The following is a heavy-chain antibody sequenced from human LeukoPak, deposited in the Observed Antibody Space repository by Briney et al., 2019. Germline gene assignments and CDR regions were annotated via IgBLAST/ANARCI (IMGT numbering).Heavy chain of an antibody. Sequence: GGPLRLSCAASGFTFSDYYMSWIRQAPGKGLEGVSDISSSGSTIYYADSVKGRFTISRDNAKNSLYLHMNSLRAEDTAVYYCARDFPPSHYSSGWYWSRTGRRRDYYFDYWGQGTLVTVSS. CDR1: GFTFSDYY. CDR2: ISSSGSTI. D-gene: IGHD6-19*01. CDR3: ARDFPPSHYSSGWYWSRTGRRRDYYFDY. V-gene: IGHV3-11*04. J-gene: IGHJ4*02.